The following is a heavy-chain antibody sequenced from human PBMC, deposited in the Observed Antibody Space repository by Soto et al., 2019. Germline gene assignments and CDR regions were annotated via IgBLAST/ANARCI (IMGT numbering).Heavy chain of an antibody. CDR2: IYYSGST. Sequence: SETLSLTCTVSGGSISSYYWSWIRQPPGKGLEWIGYIYYSGSTNYNLSLKSRVTISVDTSKNQFSLKLSSVTAADTAVYYCARPTRSDFHDAFDIWGQGTMVTVSS. CDR1: GGSISSYY. V-gene: IGHV4-59*08. D-gene: IGHD2-21*02. J-gene: IGHJ3*02. CDR3: ARPTRSDFHDAFDI.